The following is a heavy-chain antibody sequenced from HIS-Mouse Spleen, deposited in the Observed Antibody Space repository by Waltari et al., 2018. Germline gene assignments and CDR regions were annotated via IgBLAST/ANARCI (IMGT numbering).Heavy chain of an antibody. Sequence: QVQLVESGGGVVQPGRSLRLSCAASGFTFSSHAMPWVRQAPGKGLEGVAVISYDGSNKYYADSVKGRFTISRDNSKNTLYLQMNSLRAEDTAVYYCARGFVDTAMVDYWGQGTLVTVSS. CDR2: ISYDGSNK. J-gene: IGHJ4*02. CDR3: ARGFVDTAMVDY. CDR1: GFTFSSHA. V-gene: IGHV3-30-3*01. D-gene: IGHD5-18*01.